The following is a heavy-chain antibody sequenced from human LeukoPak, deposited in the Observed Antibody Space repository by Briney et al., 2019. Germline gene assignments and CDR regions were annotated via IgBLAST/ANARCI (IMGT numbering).Heavy chain of an antibody. CDR3: ARVDYGINSGGLDC. V-gene: IGHV4-59*01. Sequence: PSETLSLTCTVSGGSISSYYWSWIRQPPGKGLEWIGYIFYSGSTNYNPSLKSRVTISVDTSKNQFSLKLSSVTAADTAVYYCARVDYGINSGGLDCWGQGTLVTVSS. D-gene: IGHD4-23*01. CDR2: IFYSGST. CDR1: GGSISSYY. J-gene: IGHJ4*02.